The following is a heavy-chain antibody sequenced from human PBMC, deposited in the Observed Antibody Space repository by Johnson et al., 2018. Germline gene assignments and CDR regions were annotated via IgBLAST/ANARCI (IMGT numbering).Heavy chain of an antibody. CDR3: AKEPQFYYMDV. J-gene: IGHJ6*03. D-gene: IGHD5-24*01. V-gene: IGHV3-23*01. CDR1: GFTFSSFW. Sequence: VQLQESGGGLVQPGGSXRLSCATSGFTFSSFWMHWVRQAPGKGLEWAAAISGRGGGTYYADPVKGRFTISRDNSKNKLYLQLHSLRAEDTALYYCAKEPQFYYMDVWGKGTTVTVSS. CDR2: ISGRGGGT.